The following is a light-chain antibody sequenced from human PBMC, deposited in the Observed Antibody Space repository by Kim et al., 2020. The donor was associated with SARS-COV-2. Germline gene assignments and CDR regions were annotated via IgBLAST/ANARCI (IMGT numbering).Light chain of an antibody. J-gene: IGKJ5*01. Sequence: PGERATLSCRASQSVNSKYFAWYQQKPGRTPRLLIHGASTRATGIPDRFTGSGSGTDFTLTISRLEPEDFAMYYCQQYGSSPLMSFGQGTRLEIK. CDR3: QQYGSSPLMS. V-gene: IGKV3-20*01. CDR2: GAS. CDR1: QSVNSKY.